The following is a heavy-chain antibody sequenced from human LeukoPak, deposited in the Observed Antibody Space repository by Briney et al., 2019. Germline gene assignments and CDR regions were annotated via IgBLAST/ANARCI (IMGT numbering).Heavy chain of an antibody. D-gene: IGHD3-3*01. CDR1: GYSINRGYY. Sequence: PSETLSLTCSVSGYSINRGYYWGWIRQPPGKGLEWIGSIYHSGNTYYNPSLKSRVTISIDTSKNQFSLKLSSVTAADTAVYYCARDPWSGYYEFDYWGQGTLVTVSS. V-gene: IGHV4-38-2*02. CDR2: IYHSGNT. CDR3: ARDPWSGYYEFDY. J-gene: IGHJ4*02.